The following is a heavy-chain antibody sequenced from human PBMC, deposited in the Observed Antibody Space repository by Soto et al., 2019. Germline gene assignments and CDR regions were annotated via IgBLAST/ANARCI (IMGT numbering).Heavy chain of an antibody. Sequence: PSQTLSLTCAISGDSVSSNSAAWNWIRQSPSRGLEWLGRTYYRSKWYNDYAVSVKSRITINPDTSKNQFSLQLNSVTPEDTAVYYCAKNKGGRDCSRTSCLYSFDYWGQGTLVTVSS. CDR1: GDSVSSNSAA. CDR3: AKNKGGRDCSRTSCLYSFDY. CDR2: TYYRSKWYN. J-gene: IGHJ4*02. D-gene: IGHD2-2*01. V-gene: IGHV6-1*01.